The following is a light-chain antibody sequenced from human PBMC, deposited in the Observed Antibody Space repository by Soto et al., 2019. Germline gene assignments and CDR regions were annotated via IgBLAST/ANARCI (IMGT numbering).Light chain of an antibody. CDR3: QQSSITPYT. J-gene: IGKJ2*01. V-gene: IGKV1-39*01. Sequence: DIQMTQSPSSLSASVGDRVTITCRASESITSYLNWYQQKPGKAPNLLIYASSSLQSGVPSRFSGSGSGTDFTLTISSLQPEDFTTYYCQQSSITPYTFGQGTKLEIK. CDR2: ASS. CDR1: ESITSY.